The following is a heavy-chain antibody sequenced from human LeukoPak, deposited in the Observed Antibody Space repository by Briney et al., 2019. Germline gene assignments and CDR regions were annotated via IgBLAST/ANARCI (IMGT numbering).Heavy chain of an antibody. J-gene: IGHJ1*01. Sequence: SETLSLTCIVSGYSISSGYYWGWIRQPPGKGLEWIGNIHHSGSTYYNPFLKSRVTISVDTSKNQLSLKLNSVTAADTAVYYCARVAAGIGFFQHWGQGTLDTVSS. D-gene: IGHD6-13*01. CDR3: ARVAAGIGFFQH. CDR2: IHHSGST. V-gene: IGHV4-38-2*02. CDR1: GYSISSGYY.